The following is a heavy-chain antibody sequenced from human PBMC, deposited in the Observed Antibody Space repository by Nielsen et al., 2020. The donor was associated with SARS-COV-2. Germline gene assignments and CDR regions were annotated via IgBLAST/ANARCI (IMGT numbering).Heavy chain of an antibody. CDR1: GFIFSTYD. V-gene: IGHV3-30*18. Sequence: LKISCAASGFIFSTYDIHWVRQAPGKGLEWVAVISNDGGNKYYAGSVKGRLTISRDNSKNTLYLQMNSLRPEDTAVYFCAKGGSYFGSGSPFDYWGHGTLVTVSS. J-gene: IGHJ4*01. D-gene: IGHD3-10*01. CDR2: ISNDGGNK. CDR3: AKGGSYFGSGSPFDY.